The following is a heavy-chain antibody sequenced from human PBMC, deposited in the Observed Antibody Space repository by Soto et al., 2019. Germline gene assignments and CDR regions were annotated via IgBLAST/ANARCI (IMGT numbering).Heavy chain of an antibody. D-gene: IGHD4-17*01. J-gene: IGHJ3*02. Sequence: PSETLSLTCTVSGGSISSYYWSWIRQPPGKGLEWIGYIYYSGSTNYNPSLKSRVTISVDTSKNQFSLKLSSVTAADTAVYYCARQLTTPDYAFDIWGQGTMVTVS. CDR2: IYYSGST. CDR3: ARQLTTPDYAFDI. V-gene: IGHV4-59*08. CDR1: GGSISSYY.